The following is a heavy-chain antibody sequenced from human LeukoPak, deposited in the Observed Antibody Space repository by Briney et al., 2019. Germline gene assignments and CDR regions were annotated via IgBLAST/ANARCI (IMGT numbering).Heavy chain of an antibody. V-gene: IGHV4-39*07. D-gene: IGHD3-10*01. CDR3: ARRFVDMVRGVIYYYYMDV. CDR2: IYYTGST. J-gene: IGHJ6*03. CDR1: GGSISSSSYC. Sequence: PSETLSLTCTVSGGSISSSSYCWGWIRQPPGKGLEWIGNIYYTGSTYYNPSLKSRVTISVDTSKNQFSLKLSSVTAADTAVYYCARRFVDMVRGVIYYYYMDVWGKGTTVTISS.